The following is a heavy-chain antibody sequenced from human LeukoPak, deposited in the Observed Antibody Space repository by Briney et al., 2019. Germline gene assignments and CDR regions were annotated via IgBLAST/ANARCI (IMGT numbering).Heavy chain of an antibody. CDR1: GYTFTGYY. CDR3: ARGICGGDCYCDY. J-gene: IGHJ4*02. V-gene: IGHV1-2*02. Sequence: ASVKVSCKASGYTFTGYYMHWVRQAPGQGLEWMGWINPNSGGTNYAQKFQGRVTMTRDMSTSTVYMELSSLRSEDTAVYYCARGICGGDCYCDYWGQGTLVTVSS. D-gene: IGHD2-21*02. CDR2: INPNSGGT.